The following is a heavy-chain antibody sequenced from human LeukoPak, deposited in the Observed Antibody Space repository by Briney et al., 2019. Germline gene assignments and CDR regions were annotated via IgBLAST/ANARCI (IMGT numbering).Heavy chain of an antibody. CDR1: GGSFSGYY. V-gene: IGHV4-34*01. CDR3: AREGIVVVPAAKDWFDP. CDR2: INHSGST. J-gene: IGHJ5*02. D-gene: IGHD2-2*01. Sequence: SETVSLTCADYGGSFSGYYWSWIRQPPGKGLEWIGEINHSGSTNYNPSLKSRVTISVDTSKNQFSLKLSSVTAAGTAVYYCAREGIVVVPAAKDWFDPWGQGTLVTVSS.